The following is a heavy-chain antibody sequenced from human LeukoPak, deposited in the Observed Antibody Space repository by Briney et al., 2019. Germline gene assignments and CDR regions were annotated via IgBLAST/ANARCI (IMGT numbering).Heavy chain of an antibody. V-gene: IGHV3-21*01. J-gene: IGHJ4*02. Sequence: GGSLRLSCAASGFTFSSYSMNWVRQAPGKGLEWVSSISSSSSYIYYADSVKGRFTISRDNAKNSLYLQMNSVRAEDTAVYYCARDGNYYGSGSYYNVWGQGTLVTVSS. CDR1: GFTFSSYS. CDR3: ARDGNYYGSGSYYNV. D-gene: IGHD3-10*01. CDR2: ISSSSSYI.